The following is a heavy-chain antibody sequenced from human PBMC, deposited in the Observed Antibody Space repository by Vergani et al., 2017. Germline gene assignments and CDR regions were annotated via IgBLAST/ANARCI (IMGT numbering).Heavy chain of an antibody. CDR3: ARDRGMHYSSSRSYPWFDP. V-gene: IGHV4-59*02. J-gene: IGHJ5*02. Sequence: QVQLQESGPGLVKPSETLSLTCAVSGASVSGYYWSWIRQPPGKGLEWIGFIDSSGSTNYNPSLKTRVTISVDMSKNQFSLKLSSVTAADTAVYYCARDRGMHYSSSRSYPWFDPWGQGTRVTVSS. CDR2: IDSSGST. D-gene: IGHD3-10*01. CDR1: GASVSGYY.